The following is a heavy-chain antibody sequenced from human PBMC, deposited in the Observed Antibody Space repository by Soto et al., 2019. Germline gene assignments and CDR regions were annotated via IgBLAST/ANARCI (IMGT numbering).Heavy chain of an antibody. Sequence: SETLSLTCTVSGGSISSSSYYWGWTRQPPGKGLEWIGSIYYSGSTYYNPSLKSRVTISVDTSKNQFSLKLSSVTAADTAVYYCACAPGDRGLLAFGGRGTSVPVSS. J-gene: IGHJ1*01. CDR1: GGSISSSSYY. CDR2: IYYSGST. CDR3: ACAPGDRGLLAF. V-gene: IGHV4-39*01.